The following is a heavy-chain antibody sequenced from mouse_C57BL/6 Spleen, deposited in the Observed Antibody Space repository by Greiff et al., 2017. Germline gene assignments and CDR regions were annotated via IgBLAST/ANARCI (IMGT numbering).Heavy chain of an antibody. CDR2: ISYDGSN. V-gene: IGHV3-6*01. CDR1: GYSITSGYY. CDR3: ASPGDY. J-gene: IGHJ4*01. Sequence: VQLQQSGPGLVKPSQSLSLTCSVTGYSITSGYYWNWIRQFPGNKLEWMGYISYDGSNNYNPSLENRISITRDTSKNQFFLKLNSVTTEDTATYYCASPGDYWGQGTSVTVSS.